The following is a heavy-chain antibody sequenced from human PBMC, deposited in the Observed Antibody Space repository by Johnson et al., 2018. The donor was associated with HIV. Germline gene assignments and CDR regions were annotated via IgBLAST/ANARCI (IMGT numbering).Heavy chain of an antibody. J-gene: IGHJ3*02. CDR3: ATDGTQVIVANGAFYM. V-gene: IGHV3-7*01. CDR2: IKQDGSEK. CDR1: GFTFSSYW. D-gene: IGHD2-15*01. Sequence: VKLVESGGGLVQPGGSLRLSCAASGFTFSSYWMSWVRQAPGYGLEWVANIKQDGSEKYYVDSGKGRFTISRDNAKNSLYLQMNSLRAEDTAVYYFATDGTQVIVANGAFYMWGQGTMVTVSS.